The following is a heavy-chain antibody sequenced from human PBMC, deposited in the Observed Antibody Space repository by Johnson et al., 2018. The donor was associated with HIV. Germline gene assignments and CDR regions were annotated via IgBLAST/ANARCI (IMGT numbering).Heavy chain of an antibody. Sequence: VQLVESGGGVVQPGRSLRLSCAASGFTFDDYAMHWVRQAPGKGLEWVSGISWNSGSIGYADSVKGRFTISRDNAKKSLYLQMNSLRAEDTALYYCAKDIGWELGAFDIWGQGTMVSVSS. CDR1: GFTFDDYA. CDR2: ISWNSGSI. V-gene: IGHV3-9*01. D-gene: IGHD1-26*01. CDR3: AKDIGWELGAFDI. J-gene: IGHJ3*02.